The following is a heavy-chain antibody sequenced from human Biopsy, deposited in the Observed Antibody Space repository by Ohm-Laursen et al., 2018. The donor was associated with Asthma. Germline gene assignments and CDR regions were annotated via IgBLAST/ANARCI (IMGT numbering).Heavy chain of an antibody. V-gene: IGHV1-69*13. CDR3: ARGYSGSDRIVYYYSGLEV. CDR2: LIPVLGTP. J-gene: IGHJ6*02. D-gene: IGHD5-12*01. Sequence: EASVKVSCKASGGTFSSNSINWVRQAPGQGLEWMGGLIPVLGTPDHAQMFEGRATITADESTSTAYMELSSLSSEDTAVYYCARGYSGSDRIVYYYSGLEVWGQGTTVTVSS. CDR1: GGTFSSNS.